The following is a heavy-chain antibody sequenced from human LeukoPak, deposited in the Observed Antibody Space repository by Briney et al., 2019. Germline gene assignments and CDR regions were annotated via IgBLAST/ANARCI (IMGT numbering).Heavy chain of an antibody. J-gene: IGHJ4*02. CDR2: INPSGGST. CDR3: ARGGPFWSGYYGPFDY. D-gene: IGHD3-3*01. CDR1: GYTFTSYY. V-gene: IGHV1-46*01. Sequence: ASVKVSCKASGYTFTSYYMHWVRQAPGQGLEWMGIINPSGGSTSYAQKFQGRVTMTSDTSTSTVYMELSSLRSEDTAVYYCARGGPFWSGYYGPFDYWGQGTLVTVSS.